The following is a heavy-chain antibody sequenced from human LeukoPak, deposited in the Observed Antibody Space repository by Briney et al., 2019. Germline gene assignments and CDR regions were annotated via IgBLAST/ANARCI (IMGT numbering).Heavy chain of an antibody. J-gene: IGHJ1*01. D-gene: IGHD3-22*01. CDR3: ARDLIVVVNPKPEYFQH. V-gene: IGHV1-2*02. CDR2: INPNSGGT. CDR1: GYTFSDYY. Sequence: ASVKVSCKASGYTFSDYYIHWVRQAPGQGLEWMGWINPNSGGTNYAQKFQGRVTMTRDTSISTVYMELSRVRSDDTAVYYCARDLIVVVNPKPEYFQHWGQGTLVTVSS.